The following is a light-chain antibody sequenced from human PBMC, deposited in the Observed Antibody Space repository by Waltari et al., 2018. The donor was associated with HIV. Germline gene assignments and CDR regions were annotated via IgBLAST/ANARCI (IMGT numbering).Light chain of an antibody. V-gene: IGLV2-14*03. CDR1: SSDVGAYNF. CDR3: GSYTSSSTLV. CDR2: VVS. J-gene: IGLJ3*02. Sequence: QSALTQPASVSGSPGQSITISCTGTSSDVGAYNFVSWYQQHPGKAPKLMIYVVSSRPSGVSDRFSGSKSGNTASLTISGLQAEDEADYYCGSYTSSSTLVFGGGTKLTVL.